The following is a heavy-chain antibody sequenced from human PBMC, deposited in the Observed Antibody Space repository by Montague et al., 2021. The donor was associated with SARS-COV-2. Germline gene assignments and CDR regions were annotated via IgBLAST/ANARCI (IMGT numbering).Heavy chain of an antibody. CDR2: IYYTGNT. Sequence: SETLSLTCTVSGGSITNNIDYWAWIRQPPGKGLEWIGSIYYTGNTYYNPSLKSRVTISVVTSKNHFTLKLSSMTAAETAVYYCARLKRCFDSSGSPSAFDFWGQGTKVTVSS. CDR1: GGSITNNIDY. D-gene: IGHD3-22*01. V-gene: IGHV4-39*02. CDR3: ARLKRCFDSSGSPSAFDF. J-gene: IGHJ3*01.